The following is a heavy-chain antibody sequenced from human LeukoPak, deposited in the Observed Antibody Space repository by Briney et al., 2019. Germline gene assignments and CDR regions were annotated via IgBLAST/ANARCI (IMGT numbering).Heavy chain of an antibody. CDR1: GGSITSSSYY. V-gene: IGHV4-39*01. CDR3: ARHVLYTGSYYVFDY. Sequence: SETLSLTCSVSGGSITSSSYYWGWIRQPPGKGLEWIASIYFSGSTYYNPSLRSRVTSSVDTSKNQFSLKLSSVTAADTAVYYYARHVLYTGSYYVFDYWGQGALVTVSS. CDR2: IYFSGST. D-gene: IGHD1-26*01. J-gene: IGHJ4*02.